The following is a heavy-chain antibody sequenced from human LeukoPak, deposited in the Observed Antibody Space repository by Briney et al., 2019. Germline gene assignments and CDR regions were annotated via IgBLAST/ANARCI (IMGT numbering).Heavy chain of an antibody. D-gene: IGHD4-23*01. CDR2: ISSSSSYI. Sequence: GGSLRLXCAASGFTFSSYSMNRVRQAPGKGLEWVSSISSSSSYIYYADSVKGRFTISRDNAKNSLYLQMNSLRAEDTAVYYCARDRAVGLYYYYYMDVWGKGTTVTVSS. V-gene: IGHV3-21*01. CDR3: ARDRAVGLYYYYYMDV. CDR1: GFTFSSYS. J-gene: IGHJ6*03.